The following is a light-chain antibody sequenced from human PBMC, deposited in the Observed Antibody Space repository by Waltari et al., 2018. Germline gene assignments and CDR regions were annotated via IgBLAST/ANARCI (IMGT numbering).Light chain of an antibody. Sequence: QSVPPQPTSASGTPGQRVTISCSGSSSNLGGNTVNWYQQLPGTAPKLLIYSNNQRPSGVPDRFSGSKSGTSASLAISGLQSEDEADYYCAAWDDSLNGYVFGTGTKVTVL. CDR1: SSNLGGNT. J-gene: IGLJ1*01. CDR3: AAWDDSLNGYV. V-gene: IGLV1-44*01. CDR2: SNN.